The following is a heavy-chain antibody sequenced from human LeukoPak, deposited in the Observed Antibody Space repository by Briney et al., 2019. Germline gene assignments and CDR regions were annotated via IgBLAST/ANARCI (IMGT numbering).Heavy chain of an antibody. CDR3: AGGLLDDYTHPAAFDI. V-gene: IGHV4-59*01. D-gene: IGHD5-24*01. Sequence: SETLSLTCTVSGGSISSYYWSWIRQPPGKGLEWIGYIYYSGSTNYNPSLKSRVTISVDTSKNQFSLKLSSVTAADTAVYYCAGGLLDDYTHPAAFDIWGQGTMVTVSS. J-gene: IGHJ3*02. CDR1: GGSISSYY. CDR2: IYYSGST.